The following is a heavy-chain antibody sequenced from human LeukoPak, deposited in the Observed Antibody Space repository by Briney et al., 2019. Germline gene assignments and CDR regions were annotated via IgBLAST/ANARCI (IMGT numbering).Heavy chain of an antibody. CDR2: IYTSGST. V-gene: IGHV4-61*02. CDR1: GGSISSGSYY. D-gene: IGHD3-10*01. J-gene: IGHJ5*02. CDR3: ARGGSDDYGSGSYYNWFDP. Sequence: SQTLSLTCTVSGGSISSGSYYWSWIRQPAGKGLEWIGRIYTSGSTNYDPSLKSRVTISVDTSKNQFSLKLSSVTAADTAVYYCARGGSDDYGSGSYYNWFDPWGQGTLVTVSS.